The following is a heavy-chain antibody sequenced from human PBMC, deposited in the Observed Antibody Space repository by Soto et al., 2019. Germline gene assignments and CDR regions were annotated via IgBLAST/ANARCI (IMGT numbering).Heavy chain of an antibody. J-gene: IGHJ6*02. V-gene: IGHV3-33*01. CDR3: ARDKKDIVLMVYAINGYYYGMDV. Sequence: GGSLRLSCAASGFPFSSYGMHLVRQAPGKGLEWVAVIWYDGSNKYYADSVKGRFTISRDNSKNTLYLQMNSLRAEDTAVYYCARDKKDIVLMVYAINGYYYGMDVWGQGTTVNVSS. D-gene: IGHD2-8*01. CDR1: GFPFSSYG. CDR2: IWYDGSNK.